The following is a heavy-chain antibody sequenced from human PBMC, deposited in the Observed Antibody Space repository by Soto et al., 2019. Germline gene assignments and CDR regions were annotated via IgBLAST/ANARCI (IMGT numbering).Heavy chain of an antibody. CDR2: IYSSENT. J-gene: IGHJ6*02. Sequence: SETLSLTCTVSGGSVSSNSYSWGWIRQSPGKGLEWIGTIYSSENTYYNPSLLNRVTISVDTSKNEFSLRLSSVTAADTAVYYCAIFNGYCISTNCHGYYGMDVGGQGILVTVTS. D-gene: IGHD2-2*03. V-gene: IGHV4-39*01. CDR1: GGSVSSNSYS. CDR3: AIFNGYCISTNCHGYYGMDV.